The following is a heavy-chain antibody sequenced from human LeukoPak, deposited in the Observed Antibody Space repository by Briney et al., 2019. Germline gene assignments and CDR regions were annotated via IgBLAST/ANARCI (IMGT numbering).Heavy chain of an antibody. CDR3: AKDKVSIPYGMDV. J-gene: IGHJ6*02. Sequence: PPGRSLRLSCAASGFTLDDYAMHWVRLAPGKGLEWISGINWNGGTIVYADPVKGRFSISRDNAKNTLYLQMDSLRPDDTALYFCAKDKVSIPYGMDVWGQGTTVIVSS. V-gene: IGHV3-9*01. D-gene: IGHD5/OR15-5a*01. CDR2: INWNGGTI. CDR1: GFTLDDYA.